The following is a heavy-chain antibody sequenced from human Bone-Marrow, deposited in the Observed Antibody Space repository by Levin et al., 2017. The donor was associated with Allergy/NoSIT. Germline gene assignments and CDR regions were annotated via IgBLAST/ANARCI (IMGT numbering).Heavy chain of an antibody. CDR2: ISWNSGSI. CDR1: GFIFDDYV. CDR3: VKDIDSSGYEGFDY. J-gene: IGHJ4*02. V-gene: IGHV3-9*01. D-gene: IGHD3-22*01. Sequence: GGSLRLSCVASGFIFDDYVMHWVRQAPGKGLEWVSGISWNSGSIGYADSVKGRFTISRDNAHNSLYLQMHSLRVEDTALYYCVKDIDSSGYEGFDYWGQGTLVTVSS.